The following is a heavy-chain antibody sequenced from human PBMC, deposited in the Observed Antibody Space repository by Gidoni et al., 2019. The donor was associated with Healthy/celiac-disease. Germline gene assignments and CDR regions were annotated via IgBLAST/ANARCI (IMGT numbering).Heavy chain of an antibody. CDR1: GFTFSSYG. Sequence: QVQLVESGGGVVQPGRSLRLSCAASGFTFSSYGMHWVRQAPGKGLEWVAVISYDGSNKYYADSVKGRFTISRDNSKNTLYLQMNSLRAEDTAVYYCAKLIAYGGTETDYWGQGTLVTVSS. D-gene: IGHD4-17*01. J-gene: IGHJ4*02. CDR2: ISYDGSNK. CDR3: AKLIAYGGTETDY. V-gene: IGHV3-30*18.